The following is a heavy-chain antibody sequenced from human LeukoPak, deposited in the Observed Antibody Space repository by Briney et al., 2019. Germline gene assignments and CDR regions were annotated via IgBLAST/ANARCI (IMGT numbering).Heavy chain of an antibody. J-gene: IGHJ6*02. CDR2: MNQDGSDK. CDR1: GFTFSDSW. D-gene: IGHD3-16*01. Sequence: GGSLRLSCAASGFTFSDSWMSWVRQAPGKGLEWVPNMNQDGSDKDYVDTVKGRFTISRDNARNSLYLQMGSLRAEDTAVYYCATYTHWVAGDVWGQGTTVTVSS. CDR3: ATYTHWVAGDV. V-gene: IGHV3-7*01.